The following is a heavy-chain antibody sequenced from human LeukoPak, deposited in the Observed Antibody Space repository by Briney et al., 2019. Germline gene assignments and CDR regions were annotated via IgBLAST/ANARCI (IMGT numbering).Heavy chain of an antibody. CDR3: ATQRGYCSDGNCYFDY. V-gene: IGHV3-23*01. D-gene: IGHD2-15*01. J-gene: IGHJ4*02. CDR1: GFSFSTYG. Sequence: GGSLRLSCAASGFSFSTYGMSWVRQAPGKGLEWVAAISGGGGSTYYADYARGRFTISRDNPKNTLYLQMNTLRAEDAAVYYCATQRGYCSDGNCYFDYWGQGTLVTVSS. CDR2: ISGGGGST.